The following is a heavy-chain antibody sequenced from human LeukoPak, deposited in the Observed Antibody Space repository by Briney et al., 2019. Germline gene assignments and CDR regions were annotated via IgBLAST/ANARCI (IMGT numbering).Heavy chain of an antibody. D-gene: IGHD6-19*01. CDR3: ARDVYSSVWTGCQY. V-gene: IGHV3-30-3*01. J-gene: IGHJ4*02. CDR1: GFGFSSYA. CDR2: ISYDGSNK. Sequence: GRSLRLSCAASGFGFSSYAMHWVRQAPGRGLEWVALISYDGSNKYIGDSVKGRFTISRDNSKNTLYLEINNLRPEDTAIYYCARDVYSSVWTGCQYWGPGTLVTVSS.